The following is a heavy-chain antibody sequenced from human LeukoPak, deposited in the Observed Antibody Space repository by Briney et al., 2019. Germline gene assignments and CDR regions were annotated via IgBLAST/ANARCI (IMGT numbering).Heavy chain of an antibody. J-gene: IGHJ4*02. CDR3: ARGYDSSGYYLPYFDY. Sequence: SETLSLTCTVSGGSISSYYWSWIRQPLGKGLEWIGYIYYSGSTNYNPSLKSRVTISVDASKNQFSLKLSSVTAADTAVYYCARGYDSSGYYLPYFDYWGQGTLVTVSS. V-gene: IGHV4-59*01. CDR2: IYYSGST. D-gene: IGHD3-22*01. CDR1: GGSISSYY.